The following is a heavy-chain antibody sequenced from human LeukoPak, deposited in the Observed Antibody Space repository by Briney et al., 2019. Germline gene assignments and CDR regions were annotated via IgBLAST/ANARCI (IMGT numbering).Heavy chain of an antibody. CDR2: INHSGST. CDR1: GGSFSGYY. CDR3: ARFPSTYYDSSGYYYGDY. D-gene: IGHD3-22*01. J-gene: IGHJ4*02. V-gene: IGHV4-34*01. Sequence: SETLSLTCAVYGGSFSGYYWSWIRQPPGKGLEWIGEINHSGSTNYNPSLKSRVTISVDTSKNQFSLKLSSVTAADTAVYYCARFPSTYYDSSGYYYGDYWGQGTLVTVSS.